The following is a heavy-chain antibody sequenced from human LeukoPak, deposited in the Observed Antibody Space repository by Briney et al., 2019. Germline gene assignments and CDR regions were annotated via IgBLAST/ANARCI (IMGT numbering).Heavy chain of an antibody. CDR2: ISGSGDTI. J-gene: IGHJ6*04. Sequence: GGSLRLSCAASGFTFSSYGMHWVRQAPGKGLEWVSYISGSGDTIYYADSVKGRFTISRDNAKNSLYLQMNSLRDEDTAVYYCGRDPTDSPPPLEVDVWGKGTTVTVSS. D-gene: IGHD3-3*01. V-gene: IGHV3-48*02. CDR3: GRDPTDSPPPLEVDV. CDR1: GFTFSSYG.